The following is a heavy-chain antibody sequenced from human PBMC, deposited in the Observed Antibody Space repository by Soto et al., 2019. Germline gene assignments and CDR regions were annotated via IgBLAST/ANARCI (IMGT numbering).Heavy chain of an antibody. CDR1: GGSFSGYY. D-gene: IGHD1-20*01. V-gene: IGHV4-34*01. CDR2: INHSGST. J-gene: IGHJ4*02. Sequence: TSETLSLTCAVYGGSFSGYYWSWNRQPPGKGLEWIGEINHSGSTNYNPSLKSRVTISVDTSKNQFSLKLSSVTAADTAVYYCARGNGYNWNKDYWGQGTLVTVSS. CDR3: ARGNGYNWNKDY.